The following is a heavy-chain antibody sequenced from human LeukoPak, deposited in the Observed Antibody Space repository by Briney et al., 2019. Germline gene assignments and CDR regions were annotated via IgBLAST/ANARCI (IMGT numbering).Heavy chain of an antibody. CDR3: ARARSGFDP. J-gene: IGHJ5*02. CDR2: ISSSSSTI. V-gene: IGHV3-48*01. CDR1: GFTFSSYS. Sequence: GGSLRLSCAASGFTFSSYSMNWVRQAPGKGLEWVSYISSSSSTIYYADSVKGRFTISRDNAKNSLYLQMNSLRAEDTAVYYCARARSGFDPWGQGTLVTVSS.